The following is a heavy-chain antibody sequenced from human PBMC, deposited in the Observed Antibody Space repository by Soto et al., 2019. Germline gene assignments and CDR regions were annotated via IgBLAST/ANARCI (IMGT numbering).Heavy chain of an antibody. Sequence: SETLSLTCAVYGGSFSGYYWSWIRQPPGKGLEWIGEINHSGSTNYNPSLKSRVTISVDTSKNQFSLKLSSVTAADTAVYYCASLDDKGYWGQGTLVTVSS. J-gene: IGHJ4*02. CDR2: INHSGST. CDR1: GGSFSGYY. V-gene: IGHV4-34*01. CDR3: ASLDDKGY. D-gene: IGHD3-22*01.